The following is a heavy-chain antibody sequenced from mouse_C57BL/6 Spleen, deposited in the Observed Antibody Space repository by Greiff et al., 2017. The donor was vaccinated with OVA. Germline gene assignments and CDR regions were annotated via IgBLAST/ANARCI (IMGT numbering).Heavy chain of an antibody. V-gene: IGHV1-64*01. D-gene: IGHD1-1*01. CDR2: IHPNSGST. Sequence: VQLKQPGAELVKPGASVKLSCKASGYTFTSYWMHWVKQRPGQGLEWIGMIHPNSGSTNYNEKFKSKATLTVDKSSSTAYMQLSSLTSEDSAVYYCARSGYGSSPFAYWGQGTLVTVSA. CDR3: ARSGYGSSPFAY. J-gene: IGHJ3*01. CDR1: GYTFTSYW.